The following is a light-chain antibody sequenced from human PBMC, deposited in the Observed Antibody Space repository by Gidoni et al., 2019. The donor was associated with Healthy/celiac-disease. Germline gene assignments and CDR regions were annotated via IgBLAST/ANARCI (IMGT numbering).Light chain of an antibody. Sequence: QCALTQPASVSGSPGQSITISCTGTSSDVGGYHYVSWYQQHPGKAPKRMIYEVSNRPSGVSNRFSGSKSGNTASLTISGLQAEDEADYYCSSYTSSSTRVFGGGTKLTVL. V-gene: IGLV2-14*01. CDR3: SSYTSSSTRV. CDR1: SSDVGGYHY. CDR2: EVS. J-gene: IGLJ3*02.